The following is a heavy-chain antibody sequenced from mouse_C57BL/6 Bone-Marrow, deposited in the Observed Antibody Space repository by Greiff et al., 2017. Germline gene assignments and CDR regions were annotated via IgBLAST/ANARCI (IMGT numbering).Heavy chain of an antibody. CDR3: ARRVHYYPDYFDD. J-gene: IGHJ2*01. D-gene: IGHD1-1*01. V-gene: IGHV5-6*02. CDR2: ISSGGSYT. Sequence: EVKLVESGGDLVKPGGSLKLSCAASGFTFSSYGMSWVRQTPDKRLEWVATISSGGSYTYSPDSVKGRFTISRDNAKNTLYLQMSSLKSEDTAMYYCARRVHYYPDYFDDWGQGTTLTVSS. CDR1: GFTFSSYG.